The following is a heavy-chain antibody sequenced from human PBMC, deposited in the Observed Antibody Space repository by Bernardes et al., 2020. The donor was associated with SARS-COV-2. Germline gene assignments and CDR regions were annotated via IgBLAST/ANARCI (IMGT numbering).Heavy chain of an antibody. D-gene: IGHD2-15*01. CDR2: IYYSAYT. CDR3: ARGLGGFCSGGTCYIERLLAY. J-gene: IGHJ4*02. CDR1: VDSISTGGHY. V-gene: IGHV4-39*01. Sequence: SETLSLTCTVSVDSISTGGHYWGWIRQPPGKCLELIGNIYYSAYTYYSPSLQTLVTLSVVTSTNQFSLRLKSVTAADTAVYYCARGLGGFCSGGTCYIERLLAYWGQGTQVTVSS.